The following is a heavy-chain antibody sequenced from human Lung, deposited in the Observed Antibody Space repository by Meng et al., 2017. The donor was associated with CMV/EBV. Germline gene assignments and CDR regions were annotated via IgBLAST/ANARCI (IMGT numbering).Heavy chain of an antibody. J-gene: IGHJ2*01. CDR2: IYPGDSDT. Sequence: GESPNIPCQGSGYSLTSYWIGWVRQMPGKGLECMGIIYPGDSDTRYSPSFQAQVTISADKSISTAYLQWSSLKASDTAMYYCARRPMATTYWYFDPWGRGXLVTVSS. CDR1: GYSLTSYW. CDR3: ARRPMATTYWYFDP. D-gene: IGHD5-24*01. V-gene: IGHV5-51*01.